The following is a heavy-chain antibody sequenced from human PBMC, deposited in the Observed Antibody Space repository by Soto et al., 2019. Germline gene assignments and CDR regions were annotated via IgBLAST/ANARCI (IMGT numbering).Heavy chain of an antibody. D-gene: IGHD6-13*01. V-gene: IGHV3-23*01. CDR3: AKQGYSSSWFDP. CDR1: GFTFSSYA. Sequence: EVQLLESGGGLVQPGGSLRLSCAASGFTFSSYAMSWVRQAPGKGLEWVSAISGSGGSTYYADSVKGRFTISRDNSKNTLYRQMNRLRAEDTAVYYCAKQGYSSSWFDPWGQGTLVTVSS. CDR2: ISGSGGST. J-gene: IGHJ5*02.